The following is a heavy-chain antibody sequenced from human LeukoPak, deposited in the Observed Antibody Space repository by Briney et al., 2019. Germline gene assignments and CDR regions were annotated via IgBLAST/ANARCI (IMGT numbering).Heavy chain of an antibody. V-gene: IGHV3-48*03. J-gene: IGHJ4*02. CDR3: AREGSSSWAGFDY. CDR1: GFTFSSYE. Sequence: GGSLRLSCAASGFTFSSYEMNWVRQAPGKGLEWLSYISSSGSTIYYADSVKGRLTISRDNAKNSLYLQMNSLRAEDTAVYYCAREGSSSWAGFDYWGQGTLVTVSS. D-gene: IGHD6-13*01. CDR2: ISSSGSTI.